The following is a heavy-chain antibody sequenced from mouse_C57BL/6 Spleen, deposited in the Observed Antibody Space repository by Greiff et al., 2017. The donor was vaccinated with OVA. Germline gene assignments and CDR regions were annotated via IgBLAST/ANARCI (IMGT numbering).Heavy chain of an antibody. V-gene: IGHV1-15*01. CDR2: IDPETGGT. J-gene: IGHJ1*03. Sequence: QVQLQQSGAELVRPGASVTLSCKASGYTFTDYEMHWVKQTPVHGLEWIGAIDPETGGTAYNQKFKGKAILTADKSSSTAYMELRSLTSEDSAVYYCTRGGITTVVNCDVWGTGTTVTVSS. CDR1: GYTFTDYE. D-gene: IGHD1-1*01. CDR3: TRGGITTVVNCDV.